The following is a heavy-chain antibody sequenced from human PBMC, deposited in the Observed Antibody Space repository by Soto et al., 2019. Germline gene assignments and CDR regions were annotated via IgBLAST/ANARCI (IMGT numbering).Heavy chain of an antibody. CDR3: AKDGAPRYCSRSSCHPAGAY. Sequence: QVLLVESGGGVVQPGRSLRLSCAGAGFTFSNYGLHWVRQAPGKGLDWVSFISFYGSHRYYADSVKGRFTISRDNSNNMLYLKMDSLTIEVTAVYYCAKDGAPRYCSRSSCHPAGAYWGQGTLVTVS. V-gene: IGHV3-30*18. J-gene: IGHJ4*02. D-gene: IGHD2-15*01. CDR1: GFTFSNYG. CDR2: ISFYGSHR.